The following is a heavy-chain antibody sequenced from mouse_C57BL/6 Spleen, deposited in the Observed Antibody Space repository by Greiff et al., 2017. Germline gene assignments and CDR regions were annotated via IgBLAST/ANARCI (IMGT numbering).Heavy chain of an antibody. D-gene: IGHD2-5*01. V-gene: IGHV3-6*01. J-gene: IGHJ2*01. CDR3: ARGPYYSNCVVY. Sequence: EVQLQESGPGLVKPSQSLSLTCSVTGYSITSGYYWNWIRQFPGNKLEWMGYISYDGSNNYNPSLKNRISITRDTSNNQFCLKLNSVTTEDTATYYGARGPYYSNCVVYWGQGTTLTVSS. CDR1: GYSITSGYY. CDR2: ISYDGSN.